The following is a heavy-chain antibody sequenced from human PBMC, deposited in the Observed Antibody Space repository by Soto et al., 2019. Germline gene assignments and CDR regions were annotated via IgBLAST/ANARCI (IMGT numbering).Heavy chain of an antibody. D-gene: IGHD3-16*01. CDR2: FHYSGST. J-gene: IGHJ4*02. CDR1: GGSISSRDSY. Sequence: SETLSLTCTVSGGSISSRDSYWGWIRQPPGKGLEWIGSFHYSGSTYYNPSLKIRVTISVATSKNQLSLRVTSVTAADTAVYYCARGFGRSHFDYWGQGTLVTVSS. CDR3: ARGFGRSHFDY. V-gene: IGHV4-39*01.